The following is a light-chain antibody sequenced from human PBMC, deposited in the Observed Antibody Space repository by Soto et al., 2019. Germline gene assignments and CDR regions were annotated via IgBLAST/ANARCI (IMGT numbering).Light chain of an antibody. CDR1: SSNIGAGYD. J-gene: IGLJ1*01. V-gene: IGLV1-40*01. CDR2: DNT. CDR3: QSYDSSLSGYV. Sequence: QSVLTQSPSVSGAPGQRVTISCTGSSSNIGAGYDVHWYQQLPGTAPKLLIYDNTNRPSGVTDRFSGSRSGTSASLAISGLHAEDEADYYCQSYDSSLSGYVFGTGTKVTVL.